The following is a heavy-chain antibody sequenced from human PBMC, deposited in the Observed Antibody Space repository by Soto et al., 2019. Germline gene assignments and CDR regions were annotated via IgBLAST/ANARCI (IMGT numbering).Heavy chain of an antibody. V-gene: IGHV4-34*01. CDR1: VGSFSGYY. Sequence: PAETLSLTCAVYVGSFSGYYWSWIRQPPGKGLEWIGEINHSGSTNYNPSLKSRVTISVDTSKNQFSLKLSSVTAADTAVYYCARVGIQLWSYQYYFDYWGQGTLVTVSS. J-gene: IGHJ4*02. CDR3: ARVGIQLWSYQYYFDY. CDR2: INHSGST. D-gene: IGHD5-18*01.